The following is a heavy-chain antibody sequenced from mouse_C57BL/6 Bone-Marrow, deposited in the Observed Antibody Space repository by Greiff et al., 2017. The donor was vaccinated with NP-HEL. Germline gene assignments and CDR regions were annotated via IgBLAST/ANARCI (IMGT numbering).Heavy chain of an antibody. CDR2: INYDGSST. CDR3: ERDDGYSLYAMDY. V-gene: IGHV5-16*01. J-gene: IGHJ4*01. CDR1: GFTFSDYY. Sequence: DVKLVESEGGLVQPGSSMKLSCTASGFTFSDYYMAWVRQVPEKGLEWVANINYDGSSTYYLDSLKSRFIISRDNAKNILYLQMSSLKSEDTATYYCERDDGYSLYAMDYWGQGTSVTVSS. D-gene: IGHD2-3*01.